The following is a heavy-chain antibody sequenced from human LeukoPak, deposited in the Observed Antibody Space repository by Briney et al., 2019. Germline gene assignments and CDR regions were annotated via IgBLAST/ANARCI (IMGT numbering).Heavy chain of an antibody. CDR3: AKGRNNDFWSGGLRYFDY. CDR2: INHSGST. D-gene: IGHD3-3*01. V-gene: IGHV4-34*01. J-gene: IGHJ4*02. Sequence: TSETLSLTCAVYGGSFSGYYWSWIRQPPGKGLEWIGEINHSGSTNYNPSLKSRVTISVDTSKNQFSLKLSSVTAADTAVYYCAKGRNNDFWSGGLRYFDYWGQGTLVTVSS. CDR1: GGSFSGYY.